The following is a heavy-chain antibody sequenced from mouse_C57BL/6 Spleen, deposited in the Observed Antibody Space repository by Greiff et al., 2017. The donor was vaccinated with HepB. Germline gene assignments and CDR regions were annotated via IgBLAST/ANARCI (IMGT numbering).Heavy chain of an antibody. D-gene: IGHD2-14*01. Sequence: QVQLKQSGAELVRPGASVTLSCKASGYTFTDYEMHWVKQTPVHGLEWIGAIDPETGGTAYNQKFKGKAILTADKSSSTAYMELRSLTSEDSAVYYCTRGRYNWYFDVWGTGTTVTVSS. CDR1: GYTFTDYE. CDR3: TRGRYNWYFDV. J-gene: IGHJ1*03. CDR2: IDPETGGT. V-gene: IGHV1-15*01.